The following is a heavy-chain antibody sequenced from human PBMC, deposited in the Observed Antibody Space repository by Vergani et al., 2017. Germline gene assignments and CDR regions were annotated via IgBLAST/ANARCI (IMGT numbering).Heavy chain of an antibody. D-gene: IGHD3-10*01. CDR2: ISGSGSST. Sequence: EVQVLESGGGLVQPGGSLRLSCAASRFTFSSYAMNWVRQAPGKGLEWVSAISGSGSSTYYADSVKGRFTISRDNSKNSLYLQMNSLRAEDTAVYYCARARITMVRGVIIYFDYWGQGTLVTVSS. CDR1: RFTFSSYA. V-gene: IGHV3-23*01. CDR3: ARARITMVRGVIIYFDY. J-gene: IGHJ4*02.